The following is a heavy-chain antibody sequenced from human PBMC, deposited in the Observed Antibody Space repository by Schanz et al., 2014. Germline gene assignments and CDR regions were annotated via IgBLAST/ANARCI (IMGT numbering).Heavy chain of an antibody. J-gene: IGHJ3*02. CDR1: GFNFGDYY. CDR2: INPDGSGK. CDR3: AKCIGWYGRCAFDI. D-gene: IGHD6-19*01. V-gene: IGHV3-7*01. Sequence: DVQLVESGGGLVQSGGSLRLSCAASGFNFGDYYMTWVRQAPGKGLESVAKINPDGSGKYYVVSVEGRFTIYRDNAKKSLDLHMNSLTAEDTAVYYCAKCIGWYGRCAFDIWGQGTMVTVSS.